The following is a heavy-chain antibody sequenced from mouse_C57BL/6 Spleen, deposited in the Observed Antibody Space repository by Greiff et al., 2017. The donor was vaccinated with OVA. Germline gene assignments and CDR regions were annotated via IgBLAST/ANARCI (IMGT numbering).Heavy chain of an antibody. CDR3: ARRVGIYYYGSSYDYFGG. V-gene: IGHV8-12*01. Sequence: QVTLKESGPGILQSSQTLSLTCSFSGFSLSTSGMGVSWIRQPSGKGLEWLAHIYWDDDRRYNPSLMSRPTIFKGTSRNQVFLKITSVDTADTATYYCARRVGIYYYGSSYDYFGGWGQGTTLTVSS. D-gene: IGHD1-1*01. CDR1: GFSLSTSGMG. CDR2: IYWDDDR. J-gene: IGHJ2*01.